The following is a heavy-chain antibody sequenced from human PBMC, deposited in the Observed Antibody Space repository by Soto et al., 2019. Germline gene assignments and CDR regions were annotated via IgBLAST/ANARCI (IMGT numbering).Heavy chain of an antibody. J-gene: IGHJ4*02. CDR1: TDSMRTYS. Sequence: QVQLQESGPGLVRPAETLSLICSVSTDSMRTYSWTWIRQSPGKGLEWIGYVYHTGRTEYNPSLESPVTISIDMSKKQFSLQLTSVTAADTAVYFCARDDTTGLLEFWGQGILVTVSS. CDR2: VYHTGRT. V-gene: IGHV4-59*01. CDR3: ARDDTTGLLEF.